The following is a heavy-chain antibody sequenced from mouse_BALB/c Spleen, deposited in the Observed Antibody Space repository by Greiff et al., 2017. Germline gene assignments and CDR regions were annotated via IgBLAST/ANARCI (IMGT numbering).Heavy chain of an antibody. CDR2: IDPSDSYT. CDR1: GYTFTSYW. V-gene: IGHV1-69*02. D-gene: IGHD2-14*01. J-gene: IGHJ2*01. Sequence: QVQLQQPGAELVKPGASVKLSCKASGYTFTSYWMHWVKQRPGQGLEWIGEIDPSDSYTNYNQKFKGKATLTVDKSSSTAYMQLSSLTSEDSAVYYCARNRYLLDYWGQGTTLTVSS. CDR3: ARNRYLLDY.